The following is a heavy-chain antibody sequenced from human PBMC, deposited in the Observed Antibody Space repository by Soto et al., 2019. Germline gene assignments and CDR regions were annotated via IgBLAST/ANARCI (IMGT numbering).Heavy chain of an antibody. CDR2: IYYSGST. CDR1: GGSISSSSYY. V-gene: IGHV4-39*01. D-gene: IGHD2-15*01. J-gene: IGHJ5*02. Sequence: QLQLQESGPGLVKPSETLSLTCTVSGGSISSSSYYWGWIRQPPGKGLEWIGGIYYSGSTYYNPSLKSRVTISVDTSKNQFSLKLSSVTAADTAVYYCARAYCSGGSCYWGWFDPWGQGTLVTVSS. CDR3: ARAYCSGGSCYWGWFDP.